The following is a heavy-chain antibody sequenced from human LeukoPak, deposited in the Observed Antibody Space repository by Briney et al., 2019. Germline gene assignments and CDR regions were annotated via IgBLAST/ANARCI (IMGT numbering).Heavy chain of an antibody. CDR3: AREGSDFWTEGTPPL. V-gene: IGHV4-38-2*02. CDR2: IFHNGNT. Sequence: SETLSLTCAVSGYSISSGQHWGWIRQPPGKGLEWIGHIFHNGNTYYNPSLQSRVTMSVDTSKNQFSLRMTSVTTADTAVYYCAREGSDFWTEGTPPLWGQGTLVIVS. CDR1: GYSISSGQH. D-gene: IGHD3-3*01. J-gene: IGHJ4*02.